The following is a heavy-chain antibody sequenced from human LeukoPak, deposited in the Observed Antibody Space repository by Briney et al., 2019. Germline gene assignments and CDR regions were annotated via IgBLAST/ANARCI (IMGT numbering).Heavy chain of an antibody. CDR2: ISNSGSPI. CDR3: ARLVMATIDC. CDR1: GFTFSDYY. D-gene: IGHD5-24*01. V-gene: IGHV3-11*01. J-gene: IGHJ4*02. Sequence: PGGSLRLSCVASGFTFSDYYMSWIRQAPGKGLEWVSYISNSGSPIYYADSVRGRFTISRDNAKNSLYLQVNSLRAEDTAVYYCARLVMATIDCWGQGTLVTVSS.